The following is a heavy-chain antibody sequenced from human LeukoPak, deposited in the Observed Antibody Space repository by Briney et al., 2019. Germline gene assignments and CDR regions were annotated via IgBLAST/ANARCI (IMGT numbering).Heavy chain of an antibody. V-gene: IGHV4-59*08. J-gene: IGHJ4*02. CDR2: IYYSGST. D-gene: IGHD3-22*01. CDR3: EALLGYESSGHDAYYFDY. Sequence: PSETLSLTCTVSGGSISSYYWSWIRQPPGKGLEWIGYIYYSGSTNYNPSLKSRVTISVDTSKNQFSLKLSSVTAADTAVYYCEALLGYESSGHDAYYFDYWGRGTLAMVS. CDR1: GGSISSYY.